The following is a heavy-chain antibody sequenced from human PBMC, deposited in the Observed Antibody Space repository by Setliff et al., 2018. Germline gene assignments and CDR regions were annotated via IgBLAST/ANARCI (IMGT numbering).Heavy chain of an antibody. CDR2: ISVYNGDT. D-gene: IGHD5-18*01. V-gene: IGHV1-18*01. CDR3: ARAPSVELVTIKTNSWFTY. Sequence: ASVKVSCKASGYTFRNYAFAWVRQAPGQGLEWVGWISVYNGDTDYAQKFQGRVTLTTDTSTSTAYMELRSLTSDDSAFYYCARAPSVELVTIKTNSWFTYWGQGTLVTVSS. J-gene: IGHJ4*02. CDR1: GYTFRNYA.